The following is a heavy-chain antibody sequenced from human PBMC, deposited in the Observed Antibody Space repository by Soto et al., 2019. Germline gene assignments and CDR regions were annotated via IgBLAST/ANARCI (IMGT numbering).Heavy chain of an antibody. V-gene: IGHV3-7*01. J-gene: IGHJ5*02. CDR2: IKQDGSEK. D-gene: IGHD3-16*01. Sequence: GGSLRLSCAASGFTFSSYWMSWVRQAPGKGLEWVANIKQDGSEKYYVDSVKGRFTISRDNAKNSLYLQMNSLRAEDTAVYYCAISYYDYLLNCFSPWGRGPLVPVSA. CDR1: GFTFSSYW. CDR3: AISYYDYLLNCFSP.